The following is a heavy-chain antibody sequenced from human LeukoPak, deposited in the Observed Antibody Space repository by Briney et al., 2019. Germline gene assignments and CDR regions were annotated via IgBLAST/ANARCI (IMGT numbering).Heavy chain of an antibody. CDR2: MNPNSGNT. V-gene: IGHV1-8*03. D-gene: IGHD1-26*01. CDR1: GYTFTSYG. Sequence: ASVKVSCKASGYTFTSYGISWVRQAPGQGLEWMGWMNPNSGNTGYAQKFQGRVTITRNTSISTAYMELSSLRSEDTAVYYCARGNYAWSYSDAFDIWGQGTMVTVSS. CDR3: ARGNYAWSYSDAFDI. J-gene: IGHJ3*02.